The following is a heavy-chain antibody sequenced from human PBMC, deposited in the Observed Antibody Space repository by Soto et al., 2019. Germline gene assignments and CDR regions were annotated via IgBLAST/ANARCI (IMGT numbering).Heavy chain of an antibody. CDR2: ISSSSSTI. CDR1: GFTFSSYA. CDR3: AREKYSGYDGLDY. Sequence: GGSLRLSCAASGFTFSSYAMSWVRQAPGKGLEWVSDISSSSSTIYYADSVKGRFTISRDNAENSLYLQMNSLRAEDTAVYYCAREKYSGYDGLDYWGQGTLVNVSS. D-gene: IGHD5-12*01. V-gene: IGHV3-48*01. J-gene: IGHJ4*02.